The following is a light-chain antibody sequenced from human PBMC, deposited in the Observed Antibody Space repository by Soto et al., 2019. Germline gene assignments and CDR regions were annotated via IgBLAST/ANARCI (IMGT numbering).Light chain of an antibody. CDR3: LQEFNYPRT. V-gene: IGKV1-6*01. Sequence: AIQMTQSPSFLSASVGDRVIITCRASQDIRNDLGWYQHKPGRAPKVLISAASNLQSGVPSRFSGSGSGTEFTLTINSLQPEDFASYYCLQEFNYPRTFGQGTKVEIK. J-gene: IGKJ1*01. CDR2: AAS. CDR1: QDIRND.